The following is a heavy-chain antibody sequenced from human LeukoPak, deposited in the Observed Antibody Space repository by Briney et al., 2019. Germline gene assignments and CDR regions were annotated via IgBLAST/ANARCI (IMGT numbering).Heavy chain of an antibody. J-gene: IGHJ4*02. CDR2: IYTSGST. D-gene: IGHD6-19*01. CDR1: GGSISSGSYY. V-gene: IGHV4-61*02. Sequence: SQTLSLTCTVSGGSISSGSYYLSWIRQPAGKGLEWIGRIYTSGSTNYNPSLKSRVTISVDTSKNQFSLKLSSVTAADTAVYYCARDGVAVGYFDYWGQGTLVTVSS. CDR3: ARDGVAVGYFDY.